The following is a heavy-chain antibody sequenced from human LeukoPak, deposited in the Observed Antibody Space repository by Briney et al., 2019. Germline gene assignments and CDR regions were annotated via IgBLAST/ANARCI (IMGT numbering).Heavy chain of an antibody. V-gene: IGHV3-7*03. CDR3: AWGGGLDV. J-gene: IGHJ6*02. Sequence: SGGSLRLSCAASGFTFSSYWMNWARQAPGKGLEWVASINHNGNVNYYVDSVKGRFTISRDNAKNSLYLQMSNLRAEDTAVYFCAWGGGLDVWGQGATVTVS. D-gene: IGHD3-16*01. CDR2: INHNGNVN. CDR1: GFTFSSYW.